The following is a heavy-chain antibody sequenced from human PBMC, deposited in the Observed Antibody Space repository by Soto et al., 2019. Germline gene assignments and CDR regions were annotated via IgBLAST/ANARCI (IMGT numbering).Heavy chain of an antibody. CDR2: ISHVGNT. CDR3: ARAGRGYCSCFPCDSGLYGMDV. Sequence: QVQLQESGPGLVKPSGTLSLTCAVSGDPISSRNWWNWVRQTPGKGLEWIGQISHVGNTNYNPSLQSQVTISVDRSKNPFPLRLSSVTAADTAVYYCARAGRGYCSCFPCDSGLYGMDVWGQGTTVTVSS. J-gene: IGHJ6*02. CDR1: GDPISSRNW. D-gene: IGHD2-15*01. V-gene: IGHV4-4*02.